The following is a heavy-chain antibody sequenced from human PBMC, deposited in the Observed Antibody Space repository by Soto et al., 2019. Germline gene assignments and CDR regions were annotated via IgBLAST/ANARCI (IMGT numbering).Heavy chain of an antibody. D-gene: IGHD4-17*01. Sequence: EVQLGESGGCLVQPGGSLRLSCAASGFTFSSYEMHWVRQAPGKGLEWVSYISSSGSTIYYADSVKGRFTISRDNAKNSLYLQMNSLRAEYTAVYYCARGMTTVPNWGQGTLVTGSS. CDR3: ARGMTTVPN. J-gene: IGHJ4*02. V-gene: IGHV3-48*03. CDR1: GFTFSSYE. CDR2: ISSSGSTI.